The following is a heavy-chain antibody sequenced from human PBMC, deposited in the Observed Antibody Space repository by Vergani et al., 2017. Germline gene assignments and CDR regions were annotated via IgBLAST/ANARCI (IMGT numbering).Heavy chain of an antibody. CDR3: TTAWGLYYLHGEYFQY. V-gene: IGHV3-23*04. CDR2: ISSGGGDI. J-gene: IGHJ1*01. D-gene: IGHD3-10*01. Sequence: EVQLVESGGGLVQPGGSLRLSCAGAGFTFDTYTMAYVRQAPGKGLEWVATISSGGGDIFYADSVKGSFTISRDKSKNTLFLQMNSLKDEDTAVYYCTTAWGLYYLHGEYFQYWGRGTLVSVSS. CDR1: GFTFDTYT.